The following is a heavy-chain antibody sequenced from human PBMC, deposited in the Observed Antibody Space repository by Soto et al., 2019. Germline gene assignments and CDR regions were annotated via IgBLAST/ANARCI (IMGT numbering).Heavy chain of an antibody. CDR2: IYYSGST. J-gene: IGHJ6*02. D-gene: IGHD1-20*01. CDR3: ARRLTPDSYGMDV. CDR1: GGSISSSSYY. V-gene: IGHV4-39*01. Sequence: SETLSLTCTVSGGSISSSSYYWGWIRQPPGKGLEWIGSIYYSGSTYYNPSLKSRVTISVDTSKNQFSLKLSSVTAADTAVYYCARRLTPDSYGMDVWGQGTTVTVSS.